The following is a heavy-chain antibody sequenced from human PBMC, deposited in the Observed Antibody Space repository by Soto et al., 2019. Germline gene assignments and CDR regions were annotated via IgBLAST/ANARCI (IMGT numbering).Heavy chain of an antibody. CDR1: GYTFTGYY. J-gene: IGHJ6*02. Sequence: ASVKVSCKASGYTFTGYYMHWVRQAPGQGLEWMGWINPNSGGTNYAQKFQGWVTMTRDTSISTAYMELSRLRSDDTAVYYCATSGSSFHYGMDVWGQGTTVTVSS. D-gene: IGHD1-26*01. V-gene: IGHV1-2*04. CDR2: INPNSGGT. CDR3: ATSGSSFHYGMDV.